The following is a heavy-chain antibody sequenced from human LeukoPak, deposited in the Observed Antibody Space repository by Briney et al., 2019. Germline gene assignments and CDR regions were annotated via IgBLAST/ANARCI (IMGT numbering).Heavy chain of an antibody. D-gene: IGHD2-8*02. CDR1: GFTFSSYS. CDR3: ARDSESLVFDY. V-gene: IGHV3-21*01. Sequence: GGSLRLSCAASGFTFSSYSMNWVRQAPGKGLEWVSSISSSSSYIYYADSVKGRFTISRDNAKNSLYLQMNSLGAEDTAVYYCARDSESLVFDYWGQGTLVTVSS. J-gene: IGHJ4*02. CDR2: ISSSSSYI.